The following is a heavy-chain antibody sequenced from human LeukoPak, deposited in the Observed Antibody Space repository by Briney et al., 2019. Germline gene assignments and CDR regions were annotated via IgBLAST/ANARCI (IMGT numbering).Heavy chain of an antibody. J-gene: IGHJ4*02. CDR2: INHSGST. CDR3: ARGRDYSSSWYADY. D-gene: IGHD6-13*01. CDR1: GGSISSYY. Sequence: SETLSLTCTVSGGSISSYYWSWIRQPPGKGLEWIGEINHSGSTNYNPSLKSRVTISVDTSKNQFSLKLSSVTAADTAVYYCARGRDYSSSWYADYWGQGTLVTVSS. V-gene: IGHV4-34*01.